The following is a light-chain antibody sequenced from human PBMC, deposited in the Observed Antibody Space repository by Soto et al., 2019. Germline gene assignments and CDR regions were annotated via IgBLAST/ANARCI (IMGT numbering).Light chain of an antibody. CDR2: AAS. J-gene: IGKJ1*01. CDR1: PGIRND. V-gene: IGKV1-6*01. CDR3: LQDYNYTWT. Sequence: AIQMTQSPSSLSASVGDRVTITCRASPGIRNDLGWYQQKPGKDPKLLIYAASSLQSGVPSRFSGSGSGTDFTITISSLQHEDFATYHCLQDYNYTWTFGLGNKVQIK.